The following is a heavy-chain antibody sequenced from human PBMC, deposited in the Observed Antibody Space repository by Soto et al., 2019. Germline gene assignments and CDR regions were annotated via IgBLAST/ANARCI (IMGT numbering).Heavy chain of an antibody. Sequence: EVQLSESGGGMVEPRGSLKLSCVASGFSFGTYVMNWVRQAPGKGLEWVSGVSGSGGRVYSADSVKGRFTISRDNSRNTLYLQMNILRAEDTAIYYCAMTRLYDTGTNDYHRDALDIWGQGTQVTVSS. CDR3: AMTRLYDTGTNDYHRDALDI. V-gene: IGHV3-23*01. D-gene: IGHD3-22*01. CDR2: VSGSGGRV. CDR1: GFSFGTYV. J-gene: IGHJ3*02.